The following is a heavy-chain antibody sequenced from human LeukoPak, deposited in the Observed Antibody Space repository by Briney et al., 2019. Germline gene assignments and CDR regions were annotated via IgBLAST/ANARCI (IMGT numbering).Heavy chain of an antibody. CDR3: AREGKWLQLRYFDY. CDR1: GFTVSSNY. Sequence: QPGGSLRLSCAACGFTVSSNYMSWVRQAPGKGLEWVSVIHTGGSTYYADSVKGRFTISRDTSNNTLYLQMNSLRAEDTAVYYCAREGKWLQLRYFDYWGQGTLVTVSS. D-gene: IGHD5-24*01. J-gene: IGHJ4*02. CDR2: IHTGGST. V-gene: IGHV3-53*01.